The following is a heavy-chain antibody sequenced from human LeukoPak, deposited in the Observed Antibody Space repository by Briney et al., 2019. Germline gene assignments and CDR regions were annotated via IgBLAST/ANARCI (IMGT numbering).Heavy chain of an antibody. CDR3: ARPNRIAVAGAFDY. CDR2: ISYDGSNK. CDR1: GFTFSSYA. J-gene: IGHJ4*02. D-gene: IGHD6-19*01. Sequence: PGGSLRLSCAASGFTFSSYAMHWVRQAPGKGLEWVAVISYDGSNKYYADSVKGRFTISRDNSKNTLYLQMNSLRAEDTAAYYCARPNRIAVAGAFDYWGQGTLVTVSS. V-gene: IGHV3-30-3*01.